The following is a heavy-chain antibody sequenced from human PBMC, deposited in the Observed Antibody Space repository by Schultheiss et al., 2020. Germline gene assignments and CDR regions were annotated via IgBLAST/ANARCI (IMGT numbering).Heavy chain of an antibody. CDR1: GGTFSSYA. V-gene: IGHV1-18*01. Sequence: ASVKVSCKASGGTFSSYAISWVRQAPGQGLEWMGWISAYNGNTNYAQKLQGRVTMTTDTSTSTAYMELRSLRSDDTAVYYCARGVNVAGDFDYWGQGTLVTVSS. CDR2: ISAYNGNT. J-gene: IGHJ4*02. CDR3: ARGVNVAGDFDY. D-gene: IGHD6-19*01.